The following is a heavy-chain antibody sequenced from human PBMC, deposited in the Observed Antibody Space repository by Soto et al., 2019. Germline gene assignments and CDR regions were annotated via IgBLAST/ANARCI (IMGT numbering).Heavy chain of an antibody. V-gene: IGHV4-59*01. CDR3: ARMGGRDGYNFDY. J-gene: IGHJ4*02. D-gene: IGHD5-12*01. CDR1: GGPISSYY. Sequence: PSETLSLTCTVSGGPISSYYWSWIRQPPGKGLEWIGYIYYSGSTNYNPSLKSRVTISVDTSKNQFSLKLSSVTAADTAVYYCARMGGRDGYNFDYWGQGTLVTVSS. CDR2: IYYSGST.